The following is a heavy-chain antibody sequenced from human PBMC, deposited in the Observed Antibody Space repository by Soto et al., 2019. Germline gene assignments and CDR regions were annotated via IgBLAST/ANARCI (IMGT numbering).Heavy chain of an antibody. CDR3: AKARGANNWANYYGLDV. V-gene: IGHV3-21*01. Sequence: GGSLRLSCAASGFNFNSYTINWVRQAPGKRLEWLSSISSSGYIFSTDSVRGRFTISRDNAKNMVSLQMDSLRAEDTAVYYCAKARGANNWANYYGLDVWGQGTTVTVSS. D-gene: IGHD1-1*01. J-gene: IGHJ6*02. CDR2: ISSSGYI. CDR1: GFNFNSYT.